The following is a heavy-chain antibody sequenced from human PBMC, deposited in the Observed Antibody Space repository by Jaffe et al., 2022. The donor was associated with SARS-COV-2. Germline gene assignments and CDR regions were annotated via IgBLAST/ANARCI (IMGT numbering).Heavy chain of an antibody. D-gene: IGHD3-22*01. CDR1: GFTFSSYA. CDR3: AKEAGSGFYYHFDY. V-gene: IGHV3-23*01. Sequence: EVQLLESGGGLVQPGGSLRLSCAASGFTFSSYAMTWVRQAPGKGLEWVSGISSSGGSTYDADSVKGRFTISRDNSKNTLYLQMDSLRVEDTAVYYCAKEAGSGFYYHFDYWGQGTLVTVSS. J-gene: IGHJ4*02. CDR2: ISSSGGST.